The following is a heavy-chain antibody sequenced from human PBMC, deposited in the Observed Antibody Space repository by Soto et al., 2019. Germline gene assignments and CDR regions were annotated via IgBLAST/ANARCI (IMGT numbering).Heavy chain of an antibody. Sequence: GSLRLSCAASGFTVSSNYMSWVRQAPGKGLEWVSVIYSGGSTYYADSVKGRFTISRDNSKNTLYLQMNSLRAEDTAVYYCARVRYDSSGYGTYYFDYWGQGTLVTVSS. J-gene: IGHJ4*02. CDR1: GFTVSSNY. CDR2: IYSGGST. D-gene: IGHD3-22*01. V-gene: IGHV3-53*01. CDR3: ARVRYDSSGYGTYYFDY.